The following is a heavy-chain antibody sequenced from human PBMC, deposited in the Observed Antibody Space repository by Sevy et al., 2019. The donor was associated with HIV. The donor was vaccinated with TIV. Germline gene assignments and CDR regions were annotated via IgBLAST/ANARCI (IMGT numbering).Heavy chain of an antibody. D-gene: IGHD1-26*01. CDR1: GFTFSGSA. V-gene: IGHV3-73*01. CDR2: IRSKANSYAT. CDR3: TRPAGIGGATTGGDY. J-gene: IGHJ4*02. Sequence: GGSLRLSCAASGFTFSGSAMHWVRQASGKGLEWVGRIRSKANSYATAYAASVKGRFTISRDDSKNTAYLQMNSLKTEDTAVYYCTRPAGIGGATTGGDYWGQGTLVTVSS.